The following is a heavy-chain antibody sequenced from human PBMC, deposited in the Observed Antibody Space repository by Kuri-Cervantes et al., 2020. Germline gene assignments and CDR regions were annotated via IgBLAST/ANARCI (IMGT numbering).Heavy chain of an antibody. CDR2: IIPIFGTA. V-gene: IGHV1-69*06. CDR1: GGTFSSYA. J-gene: IGHJ4*02. D-gene: IGHD3-22*01. CDR3: ARARFFYYDSSGYYVGLGFDY. Sequence: SVKVSCKASGGTFSSYAISWVRQAPGQGLEWMGGIIPIFGTANYAQKFQGRVTITADKSTSTAYMELSSLRSEDTAVYYCARARFFYYDSSGYYVGLGFDYWGQGTLVTVSS.